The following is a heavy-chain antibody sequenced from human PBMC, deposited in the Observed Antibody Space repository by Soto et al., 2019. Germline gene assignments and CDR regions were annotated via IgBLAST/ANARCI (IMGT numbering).Heavy chain of an antibody. V-gene: IGHV1-18*01. CDR1: GYTLTELS. J-gene: IGHJ5*02. D-gene: IGHD6-13*01. Sequence: GASVKVSCKVSGYTLTELSMHWVRQAPGQGLEWMGWISAYNGNTNYAQKLQGRVTMTTDTSTSTAYMELRSLRSDDTAVYYCAKRNQYSSSWYGFDPWGQGTLVTVSS. CDR3: AKRNQYSSSWYGFDP. CDR2: ISAYNGNT.